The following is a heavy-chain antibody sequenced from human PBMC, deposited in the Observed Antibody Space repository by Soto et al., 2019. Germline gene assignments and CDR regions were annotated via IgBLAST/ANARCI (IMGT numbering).Heavy chain of an antibody. CDR2: ISSSSSTI. CDR1: GFTFSSYS. V-gene: IGHV3-48*01. D-gene: IGHD2-15*01. CDR3: VVGYCSGSNCPHWFDR. J-gene: IGHJ5*02. Sequence: GGSLRLSCAASGFTFSSYSMNWVRQAPGKGLEWVSYISSSSSTIYYADSVKGRFTISRDNAKNSLYLQMNSLRAEDTAVYYCVVGYCSGSNCPHWFDRWGQGTLVTVSS.